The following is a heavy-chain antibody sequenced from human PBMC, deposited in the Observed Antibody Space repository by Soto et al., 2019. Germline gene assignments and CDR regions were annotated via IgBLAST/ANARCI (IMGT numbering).Heavy chain of an antibody. CDR2: IYYSGST. V-gene: IGHV4-59*01. J-gene: IGHJ4*02. CDR3: ARYKVYYDSSGYSRIGYFDY. CDR1: CGSISSYY. D-gene: IGHD3-22*01. Sequence: SETLSLTCTVSCGSISSYYWGWIRQPPGKGLEWIGYIYYSGSTNYNPSLKSRVTISVDTSKNQFSLKLSSVTAADTAVYYCARYKVYYDSSGYSRIGYFDYWGQGTLVTVS.